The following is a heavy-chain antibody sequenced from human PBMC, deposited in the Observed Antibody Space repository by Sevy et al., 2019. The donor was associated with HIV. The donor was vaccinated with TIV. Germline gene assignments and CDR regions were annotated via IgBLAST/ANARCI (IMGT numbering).Heavy chain of an antibody. CDR3: TRGRSGFSGSDLAY. V-gene: IGHV1-2*02. CDR2: INPNSGGT. J-gene: IGHJ4*02. D-gene: IGHD3-22*01. CDR1: GYTFTGYY. Sequence: ASVKVSCKASGYTFTGYYMHWVRQAPGLGLEWMGWINPNSGGTKYAQKFQGRVTMTRDTSISTAYMELSRLKSDVTAVYYCTRGRSGFSGSDLAYWGQGTLVTVSS.